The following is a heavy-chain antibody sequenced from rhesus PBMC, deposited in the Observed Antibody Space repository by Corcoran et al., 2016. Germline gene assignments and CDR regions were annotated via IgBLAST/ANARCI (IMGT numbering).Heavy chain of an antibody. V-gene: IGHV4-65*02. CDR1: AGSIFSSNW. D-gene: IGHD6-13*01. CDR3: ASLLAGRGLDS. Sequence: QVQLQESGPGLVKPSETLSLTCAVSAGSIFSSNWWTWICQLPGKGLEWIGNIATIGGSTYYNPPIVGRVIVSRDTTKNHLSLNMRSVTAADTAVYFCASLLAGRGLDSWGRGVVVTVSS. CDR2: IATIGGST. J-gene: IGHJ6*01.